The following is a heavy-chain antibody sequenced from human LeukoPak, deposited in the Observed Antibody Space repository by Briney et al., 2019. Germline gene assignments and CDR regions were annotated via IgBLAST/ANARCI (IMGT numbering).Heavy chain of an antibody. J-gene: IGHJ4*02. D-gene: IGHD3-9*01. CDR1: GFTFSSYA. CDR2: ISGSGGST. Sequence: GGSLRLSCAASGFTFSSYAMSWVRQAPGKGLEWVSAISGSGGSTYYADSVKGRFTISRDNSKNTLHLQMNSLRAEDTAVYYCAKDQLRSDILTGYYFLYFDYWGQGTLVTVSS. CDR3: AKDQLRSDILTGYYFLYFDY. V-gene: IGHV3-23*01.